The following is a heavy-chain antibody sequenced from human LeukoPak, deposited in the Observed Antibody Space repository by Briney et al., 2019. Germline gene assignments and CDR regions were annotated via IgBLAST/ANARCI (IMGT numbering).Heavy chain of an antibody. CDR1: GFTFSTYA. CDR2: FGGGGNT. CDR3: ARHWTGTKSFDY. D-gene: IGHD1-14*01. Sequence: GGSLRLSCAASGFTFSTYAMSWVRQAPGTGLEGVSAFGGGGNTYYTDSAKGRFTISRDNSKNTLYLQMNSLSVEDTAVYYCARHWTGTKSFDYWGQGTLVTVSS. V-gene: IGHV3-23*01. J-gene: IGHJ4*02.